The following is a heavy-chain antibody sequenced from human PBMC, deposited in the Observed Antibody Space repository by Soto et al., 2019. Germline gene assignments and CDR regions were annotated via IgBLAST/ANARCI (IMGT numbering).Heavy chain of an antibody. CDR1: GYTFTSYY. D-gene: IGHD6-6*01. J-gene: IGHJ6*02. V-gene: IGHV1-46*01. CDR3: ARDVIAARPVASPSYGIDV. CDR2: INPSGGST. Sequence: QVQLVQSGAEVKKPGASVKVSCKASGYTFTSYYMHWVRQAPGQGLEWMGIINPSGGSTSYAQKYQGRVTMTRHTTTSTVYMELSSLRSEDTAVYYCARDVIAARPVASPSYGIDVWGQGTTVTVSS.